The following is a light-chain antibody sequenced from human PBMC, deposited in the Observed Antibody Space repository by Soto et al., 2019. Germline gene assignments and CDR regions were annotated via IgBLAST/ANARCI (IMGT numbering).Light chain of an antibody. CDR1: QSISSY. CDR3: QQSYSTPYT. J-gene: IGKJ2*01. CDR2: AAS. Sequence: DIQMTQSPSSLSASVGDRVTITCRASQSISSYLNWYQQKPGKAPKLLIYAASSLQSGVPSTFSGSGSGTDFTLTISTLQTEDFATDYCQQSYSTPYTFGQGTKLESK. V-gene: IGKV1-39*01.